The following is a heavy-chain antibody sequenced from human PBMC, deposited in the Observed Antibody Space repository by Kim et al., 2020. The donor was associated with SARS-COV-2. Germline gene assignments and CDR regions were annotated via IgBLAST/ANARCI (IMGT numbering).Heavy chain of an antibody. V-gene: IGHV3-33*01. Sequence: GGSLRLSCAASGFTFSSYGMHWVRQAPGKGLEWVAVIWYDGSNKYYADSVKGRFTISRDNSKNTLYLQMNSLRAEDTAVYYCARDQNRSAAVAGVVLRSGMDVWGQGTTVPVSS. CDR2: IWYDGSNK. J-gene: IGHJ6*02. D-gene: IGHD6-19*01. CDR1: GFTFSSYG. CDR3: ARDQNRSAAVAGVVLRSGMDV.